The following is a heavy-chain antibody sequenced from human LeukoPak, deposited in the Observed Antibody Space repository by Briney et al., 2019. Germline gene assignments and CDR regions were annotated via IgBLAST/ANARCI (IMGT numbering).Heavy chain of an antibody. CDR1: GGSISSSSYY. V-gene: IGHV4-39*07. CDR2: IYYSGST. Sequence: SETLSLTCTVSGGSISSSSYYWGWIRQPPGKGLEWIGSIYYSGSTYYNPSLKSRVTISVDRSKNQFSLKLSSVTAADTAVYYCASSSGYDYLGVDYWGQGTLVTVSS. J-gene: IGHJ4*02. CDR3: ASSSGYDYLGVDY. D-gene: IGHD5-12*01.